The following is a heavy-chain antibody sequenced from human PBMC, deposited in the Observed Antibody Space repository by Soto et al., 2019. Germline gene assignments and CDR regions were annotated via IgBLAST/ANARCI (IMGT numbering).Heavy chain of an antibody. V-gene: IGHV4-59*01. CDR1: GGSISGYY. Sequence: SETLSLTCTVSGGSISGYYWSWIRQPPGKGLEWIGYIYYSGSTNYNPSLKSRVTISVDTSKNQFSLKLSSVTAADTAVYYCARDRISAAGRGNYYYYGMDVWGQGTTVTVSS. CDR3: ARDRISAAGRGNYYYYGMDV. D-gene: IGHD6-13*01. J-gene: IGHJ6*02. CDR2: IYYSGST.